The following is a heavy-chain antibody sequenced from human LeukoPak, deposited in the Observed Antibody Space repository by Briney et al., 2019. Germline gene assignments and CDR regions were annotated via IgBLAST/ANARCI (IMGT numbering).Heavy chain of an antibody. J-gene: IGHJ6*02. CDR3: ARDGEASRDAVSLYYGMDV. V-gene: IGHV3-74*01. Sequence: GGSLRLSCAASGFTFSSYAMHWVRQAPGKGLVWVSRINSDGSSTSYADSVKGRFTISRDNAKNTLYLQMNSLRAEDTAVYYCARDGEASRDAVSLYYGMDVWGQGTTVTVSS. CDR2: INSDGSST. CDR1: GFTFSSYA. D-gene: IGHD5-24*01.